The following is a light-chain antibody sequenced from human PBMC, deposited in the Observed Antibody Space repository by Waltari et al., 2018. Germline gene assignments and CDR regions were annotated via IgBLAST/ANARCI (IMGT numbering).Light chain of an antibody. J-gene: IGLJ2*01. CDR3: QVWYSGSGHPHVV. V-gene: IGLV3-21*02. CDR2: DDS. CDR1: NIGSKS. Sequence: SYVLTQPPSVSVAPGQTASITCGGDNIGSKSVHWYQQKAGQAPVLVVHDDSDRPSGITERRSGSNAGNTATLTSSRVEAGDEADFYCQVWYSGSGHPHVVFGGGTRLTVL.